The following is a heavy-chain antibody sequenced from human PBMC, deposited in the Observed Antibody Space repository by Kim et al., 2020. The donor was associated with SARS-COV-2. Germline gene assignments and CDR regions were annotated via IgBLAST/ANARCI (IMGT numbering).Heavy chain of an antibody. CDR3: SWEIPVGSHAHIYCGMDV. V-gene: IGHV3-66*01. CDR1: GFTVTAND. D-gene: IGHD1-26*01. Sequence: GGSLRLSCAASGFTVTANDMNWVRQAPGKGLQWVSNINTDSSVIHAESARSRRIITSDNNKNTAYLQINSLLAADTASYYYSWEIPVGSHAHIYCGMDV. J-gene: IGHJ6*01. CDR2: INTDSSV.